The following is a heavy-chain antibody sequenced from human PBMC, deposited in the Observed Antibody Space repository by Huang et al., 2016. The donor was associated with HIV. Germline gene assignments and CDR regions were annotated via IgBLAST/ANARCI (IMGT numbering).Heavy chain of an antibody. V-gene: IGHV4-61*09. D-gene: IGHD3-9*01. Sequence: QVQLQESGPGLVKPSQTLSLTCSVSGGSISSGNYYWSWIRQPAGKGLEWLGHIYTSGTTSDNSTLKSRVTISGATSKNQFSLKLSSVTAADTAVYYCARLTGYSTFDIWGHGTVVTVSS. CDR3: ARLTGYSTFDI. J-gene: IGHJ3*02. CDR1: GGSISSGNYY. CDR2: IYTSGTT.